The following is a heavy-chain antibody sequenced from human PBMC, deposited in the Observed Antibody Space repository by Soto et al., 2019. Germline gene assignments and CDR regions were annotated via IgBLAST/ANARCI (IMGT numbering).Heavy chain of an antibody. CDR1: GFTVSSNY. Sequence: EVQLVESGGGLVQPGGSLRLSCAASGFTVSSNYMSWVRQAPGKGLEWVSVIYSGGSTYYADSVKGRFTISRDNSKNTLYLQMNSLRAEDTAVYYCARHSIAAVNFDYWGQGTLVTVSS. CDR3: ARHSIAAVNFDY. J-gene: IGHJ4*02. V-gene: IGHV3-66*04. D-gene: IGHD6-13*01. CDR2: IYSGGST.